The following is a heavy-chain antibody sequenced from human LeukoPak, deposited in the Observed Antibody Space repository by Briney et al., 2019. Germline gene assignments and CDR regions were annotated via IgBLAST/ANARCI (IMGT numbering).Heavy chain of an antibody. D-gene: IGHD3-10*01. CDR3: AKVYHYGSGSYNYGMDV. CDR2: ISGSGGST. CDR1: GFTFSSYA. J-gene: IGHJ6*04. Sequence: GGSLRLSCAASGFTFSSYAMSWVRQAPGKGLEWVSAISGSGGSTYYADSVKGRFTISRDNSKNSLYLQMNSLRAEDTALYYCAKVYHYGSGSYNYGMDVWGKGTTVTVSS. V-gene: IGHV3-23*01.